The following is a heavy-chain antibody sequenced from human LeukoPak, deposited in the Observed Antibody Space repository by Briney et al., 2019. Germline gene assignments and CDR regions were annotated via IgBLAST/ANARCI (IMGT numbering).Heavy chain of an antibody. CDR3: ARHGTSSYFYFAMDV. V-gene: IGHV4-59*08. CDR2: IYYSGTT. Sequence: SETLSLTCTVSGGSIGSYYWSWIRQPPGKGLEWIGYIYYSGTTNYNPSLKSRVTISVDTSKNQFSLKLSSVTAADTAVYYCARHGTSSYFYFAMDVSGQGTTVTVSS. J-gene: IGHJ6*02. D-gene: IGHD1-1*01. CDR1: GGSIGSYY.